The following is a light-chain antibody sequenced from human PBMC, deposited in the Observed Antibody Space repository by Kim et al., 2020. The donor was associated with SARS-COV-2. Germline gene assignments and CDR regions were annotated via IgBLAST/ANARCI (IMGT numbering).Light chain of an antibody. V-gene: IGLV3-19*01. CDR3: NSRDNNDNVL. CDR1: SHRSYY. CDR2: GKN. Sequence: VALGQTVRITCQGDSHRSYYTTWFQQKPGQAPIVVVYGKNNRPSGIPARFSGSSSGNTASLTITGTQAGDEADYYCNSRDNNDNVLFGGGTQLTVL. J-gene: IGLJ2*01.